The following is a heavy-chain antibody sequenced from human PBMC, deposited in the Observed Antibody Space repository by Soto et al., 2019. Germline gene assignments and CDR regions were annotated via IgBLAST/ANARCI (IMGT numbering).Heavy chain of an antibody. CDR3: ARRYGSSFDY. CDR1: GGSVSSSSYS. J-gene: IGHJ4*02. D-gene: IGHD1-1*01. CDR2: IYSSENT. V-gene: IGHV4-39*01. Sequence: SETLSLTCTVSGGSVSSSSYSWVWIRTSPGKGLEWIGSIYSSENTNYNPSLLSRVTISVDTSKNQFSLKLGSVTAADTAVYYCARRYGSSFDYWGQGTLVTVSS.